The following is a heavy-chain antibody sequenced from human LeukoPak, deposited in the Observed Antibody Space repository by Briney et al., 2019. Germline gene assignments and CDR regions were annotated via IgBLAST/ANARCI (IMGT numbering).Heavy chain of an antibody. D-gene: IGHD3-10*01. J-gene: IGHJ3*02. CDR3: ARGGHYYGPGRECFDI. Sequence: SETLSLTCTVSGGSISSGGYYWSWIRQHPGKGLEWIGYMYDSGSTYYNPSLKSRLIISVDTSTNQFSLKLSSVTAADTAVYYCARGGHYYGPGRECFDIWGQGTMVTVSS. CDR2: MYDSGST. V-gene: IGHV4-31*03. CDR1: GGSISSGGYY.